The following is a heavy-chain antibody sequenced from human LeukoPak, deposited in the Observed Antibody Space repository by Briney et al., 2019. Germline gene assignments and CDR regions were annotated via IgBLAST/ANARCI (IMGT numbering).Heavy chain of an antibody. Sequence: PGGSLRLSCAASGFSFKNYAMSWVRQAPGKGLEWVANIDREGGEQNYVDSVKGRFSISRDNAKTSVYLQMNSLKVEDTAFYYCARSKAGGYWGQGTLVTVSS. V-gene: IGHV3-7*01. CDR3: ARSKAGGY. D-gene: IGHD3-10*01. CDR2: IDREGGEQ. CDR1: GFSFKNYA. J-gene: IGHJ4*02.